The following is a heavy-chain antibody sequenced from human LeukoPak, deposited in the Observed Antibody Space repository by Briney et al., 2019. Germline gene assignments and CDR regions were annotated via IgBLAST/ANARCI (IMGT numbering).Heavy chain of an antibody. CDR3: ARYRCSSTSCFVDY. CDR1: GFTFSNYA. CDR2: ISSNGGST. J-gene: IGHJ4*02. V-gene: IGHV3-64*01. D-gene: IGHD2-2*01. Sequence: PGGSLRLSCAASGFTFSNYAMYWVRQAPGKGLEYVSAISSNGGSTYYANSVKGRFTIPRDNSKNTLYLQMGSLRAEDMAVYYCARYRCSSTSCFVDYWGQGTLVTVSS.